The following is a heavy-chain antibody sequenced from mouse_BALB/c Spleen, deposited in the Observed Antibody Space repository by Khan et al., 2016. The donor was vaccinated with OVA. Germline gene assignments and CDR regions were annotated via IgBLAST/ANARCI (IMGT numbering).Heavy chain of an antibody. V-gene: IGHV1-4*01. CDR2: INPSNGYT. D-gene: IGHD2-14*01. Sequence: VQLQQSGAELARPGASVKMSCKASGYTFTSYTIHWIKLRPGQGLEWIGYINPSNGYTNYNQKFRDKATLTADKYSTTAYMQLSSLTSADSAFYKVGRDGAYHRDHGWFAYWGQGTLVTVSA. CDR1: GYTFTSYT. J-gene: IGHJ3*01. CDR3: GRDGAYHRDHGWFAY.